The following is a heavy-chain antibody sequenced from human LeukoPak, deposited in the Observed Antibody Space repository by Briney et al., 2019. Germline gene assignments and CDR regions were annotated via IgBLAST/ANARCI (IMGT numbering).Heavy chain of an antibody. V-gene: IGHV3-23*01. CDR1: GFTFSSYA. Sequence: GGSLRLSCAASGFTFSSYAMSWVRQAPGKGLEWVSAISGSGGSTYYADSVKGRLTISRDNSKNTLYLQMNSLRAEDTAVYYCATHSGSYYKADYWGQGTLVTVSS. J-gene: IGHJ4*02. D-gene: IGHD3-10*01. CDR2: ISGSGGST. CDR3: ATHSGSYYKADY.